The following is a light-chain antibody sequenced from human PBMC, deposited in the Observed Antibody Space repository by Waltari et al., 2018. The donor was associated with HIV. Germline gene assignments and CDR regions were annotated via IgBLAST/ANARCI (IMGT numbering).Light chain of an antibody. CDR3: LLSYSGTRGV. V-gene: IGLV7-46*01. Sequence: QAVVTQEPSLTVSPGGTVTLTCGSSTGAVTGGPYPYWFQQKPGQAPRTLIYGTSKKHSWTPARFSGSLLGGKPVLTLSGAQPEDEAEYYCLLSYSGTRGVFGGGTELTVL. CDR1: TGAVTGGPY. CDR2: GTS. J-gene: IGLJ3*02.